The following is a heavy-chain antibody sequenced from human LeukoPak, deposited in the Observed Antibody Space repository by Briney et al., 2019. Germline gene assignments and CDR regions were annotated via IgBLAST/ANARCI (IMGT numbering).Heavy chain of an antibody. J-gene: IGHJ4*02. CDR3: AKNSVGGSYYPIDY. D-gene: IGHD1-26*01. CDR1: GFTFSNYA. Sequence: GGFLRLSCAASGFTFSNYAMTWVRQAPGKGLEWVSAISASGGSTYYADSVKGRFTISRDNSKNTLYLQMNSLRDEDTAIYSCAKNSVGGSYYPIDYWGQGTLVTVSS. V-gene: IGHV3-23*01. CDR2: ISASGGST.